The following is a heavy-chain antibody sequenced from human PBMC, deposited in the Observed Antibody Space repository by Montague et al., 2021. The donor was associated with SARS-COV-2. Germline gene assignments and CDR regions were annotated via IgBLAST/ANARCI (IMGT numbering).Heavy chain of an antibody. CDR2: INHRGST. Sequence: SETLSLTCAVYGGSFSGYYWSWIRQPPGKGLEWIGEINHRGSTNYNPSLKSRVTISVDTSKNQFSLKLSSLTAADTAVYYCARGAPTISMIVVVITGAGWYFDLWGQGTLVTVSS. CDR1: GGSFSGYY. V-gene: IGHV4-34*01. CDR3: ARGAPTISMIVVVITGAGWYFDL. D-gene: IGHD3-22*01. J-gene: IGHJ2*01.